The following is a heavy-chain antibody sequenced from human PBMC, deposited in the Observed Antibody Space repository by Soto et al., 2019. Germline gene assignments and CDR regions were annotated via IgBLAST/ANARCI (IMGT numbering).Heavy chain of an antibody. J-gene: IGHJ4*02. CDR2: MNPNTGGT. CDR3: VRSSTGYEPFDY. V-gene: IGHV1-2*02. Sequence: EASVKVSCKASGHTFTDYYIHWVRQAPGQGLEWMGWMNPNTGGTRDAQKFQGRVTMTRDTSISTAYMEVSRLTSDDTAVYHCVRSSTGYEPFDYWGQGILVTVSS. D-gene: IGHD5-12*01. CDR1: GHTFTDYY.